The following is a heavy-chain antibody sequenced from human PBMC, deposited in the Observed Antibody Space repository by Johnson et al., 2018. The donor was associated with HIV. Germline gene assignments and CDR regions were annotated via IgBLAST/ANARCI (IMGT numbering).Heavy chain of an antibody. J-gene: IGHJ3*02. CDR3: ARDLVYGGNFRAFDI. V-gene: IGHV3-30*14. Sequence: QVQLVESGGGVVQPGRSQRLSCAASGFPFRDSAMHWVRQAPGKGMEWVAVILFDGVYKHYADSVKGRFTISRDNSKNTLYLQMGSLRAEDMAVYYCARDLVYGGNFRAFDIWGQGTMVTVSS. CDR1: GFPFRDSA. D-gene: IGHD4-23*01. CDR2: ILFDGVYK.